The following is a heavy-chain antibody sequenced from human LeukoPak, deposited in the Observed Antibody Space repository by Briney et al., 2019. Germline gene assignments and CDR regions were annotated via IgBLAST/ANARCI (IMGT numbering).Heavy chain of an antibody. J-gene: IGHJ4*02. CDR1: GYSFTSYW. CDR3: ARHSYYYGSGTHTDADGLDY. V-gene: IGHV5-51*01. D-gene: IGHD3-10*01. CDR2: ISPGDSDT. Sequence: GESLKISCKGSGYSFTSYWIGWVRQMPGKGLEWMGIISPGDSDTRYSPSFQGQVTISADKSISTAYLQWNSLKASDTAIYYCARHSYYYGSGTHTDADGLDYWGQGTLVTVSS.